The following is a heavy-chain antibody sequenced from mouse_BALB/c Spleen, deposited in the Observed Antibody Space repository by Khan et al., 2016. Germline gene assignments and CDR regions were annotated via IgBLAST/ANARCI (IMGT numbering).Heavy chain of an antibody. CDR3: WILL. Sequence: EVQLEVSGGGLVQPGGSMKLSCVASGFTSSNYWTNWVRQSPEKGLEWVAEIRLKSDDYVTHYAESVKGRFTISRDESKSSVYLQMNNFRAEGTGIYYCWILLWGQGTTLTVSS. J-gene: IGHJ2*01. CDR1: GFTSSNYW. CDR2: IRLKSDDYVT. V-gene: IGHV6-6*02.